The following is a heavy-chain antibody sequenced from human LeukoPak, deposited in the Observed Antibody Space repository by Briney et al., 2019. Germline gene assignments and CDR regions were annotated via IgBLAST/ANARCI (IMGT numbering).Heavy chain of an antibody. CDR2: IYPGDSDT. CDR3: ARPERSGGQPDAFDI. D-gene: IGHD2-15*01. CDR1: GYSFTSYW. J-gene: IGHJ3*02. Sequence: GESLKISCKGSGYSFTSYWIGWVRQMPGKGLEWMGIIYPGDSDTRYSPSFQGQVTISADKSISTAYLQWSSLKASVTAMYYCARPERSGGQPDAFDIWGQGTMVTVSS. V-gene: IGHV5-51*01.